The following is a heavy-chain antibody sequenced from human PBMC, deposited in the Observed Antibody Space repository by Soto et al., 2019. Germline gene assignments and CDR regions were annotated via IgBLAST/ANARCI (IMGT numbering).Heavy chain of an antibody. CDR2: ISGSGGST. V-gene: IGHV3-23*01. CDR1: GFTFSSYA. D-gene: IGHD2-15*01. J-gene: IGHJ5*02. Sequence: GGSLRLSCAASGFTFSSYAMSWVRQAPGKGLEWVSAISGSGGSTYYADSVKGRFTISRDNSKNTLYLQMNSLRAEDTAVYYCAKTLGYCSGGSCYGGGWFDPWGQGTLVTVSS. CDR3: AKTLGYCSGGSCYGGGWFDP.